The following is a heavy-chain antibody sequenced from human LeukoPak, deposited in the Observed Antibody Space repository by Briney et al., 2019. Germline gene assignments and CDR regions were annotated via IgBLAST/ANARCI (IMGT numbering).Heavy chain of an antibody. CDR1: GYTFTGYY. CDR2: INPNSGGT. V-gene: IGHV1-2*02. J-gene: IGHJ6*02. CDR3: ARDSVVEPDYYYGMDV. D-gene: IGHD2-2*01. Sequence: ASVKVSCKASGYTFTGYYMHWVRQAPGQGLEWMGWINPNSGGTNYAQKFQGRVTMTRDTSISTAYMELSRPRSDDTAVYYCARDSVVEPDYYYGMDVWGQGTTVTVSS.